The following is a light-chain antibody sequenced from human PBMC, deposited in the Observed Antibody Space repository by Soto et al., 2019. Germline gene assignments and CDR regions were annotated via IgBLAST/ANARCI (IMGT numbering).Light chain of an antibody. CDR2: DTS. CDR1: QSLTSN. J-gene: IGKJ1*01. CDR3: QQGNNWPWT. Sequence: EIILTQSPATLYVSPGERATLSCRASQSLTSNLAWYQQRPGQAPRLLIYDTSTRATDIPARFSGSGSGTEFTLTIASLQSEDFAFYYCQQGNNWPWTFGQGTKVDIK. V-gene: IGKV3-15*01.